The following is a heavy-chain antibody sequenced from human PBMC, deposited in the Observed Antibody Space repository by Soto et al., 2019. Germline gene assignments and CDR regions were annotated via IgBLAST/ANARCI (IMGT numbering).Heavy chain of an antibody. CDR2: ISGSGGST. V-gene: IGHV3-23*01. CDR3: AKDSAYYYDSSGYYLTYYFDY. Sequence: GGSRRLSGAASGFTFIRSAMSWVRHAPGKGLEWGSAISGSGGSTYYADSVKGRFTISRDNSKNTLYLQMNSLRAEDTAVYYCAKDSAYYYDSSGYYLTYYFDYWGQGTLVTVSS. D-gene: IGHD3-22*01. J-gene: IGHJ4*02. CDR1: GFTFIRSA.